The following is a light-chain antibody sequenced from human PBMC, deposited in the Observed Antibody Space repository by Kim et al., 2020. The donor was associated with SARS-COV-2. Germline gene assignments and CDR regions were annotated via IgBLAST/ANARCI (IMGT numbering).Light chain of an antibody. Sequence: ALGQTVRITCQGDSLRSYYASWYQQKPGQAPVLVIYGKNYRPSGIPDRFSGSSSGNTASLTITGAQAEDEADYYCNSRDSSGNHVVFGGRTKLTVL. CDR1: SLRSYY. V-gene: IGLV3-19*01. J-gene: IGLJ2*01. CDR2: GKN. CDR3: NSRDSSGNHVV.